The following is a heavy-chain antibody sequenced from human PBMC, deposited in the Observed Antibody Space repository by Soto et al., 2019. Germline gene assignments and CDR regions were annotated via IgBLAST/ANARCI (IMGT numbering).Heavy chain of an antibody. Sequence: QLQLQESGSGLVKPAQTLSLTCAVSGGSISSGGYSWSWIRQPPGKGLEWIGYIYHSGSTYYNPSLKSRVTISVDRSKNQFSLKLSSVTAADTAVYYCARAPYDSSGYPSYYFDYWGQGTLVTVSS. J-gene: IGHJ4*02. CDR1: GGSISSGGYS. CDR2: IYHSGST. CDR3: ARAPYDSSGYPSYYFDY. V-gene: IGHV4-30-2*01. D-gene: IGHD3-22*01.